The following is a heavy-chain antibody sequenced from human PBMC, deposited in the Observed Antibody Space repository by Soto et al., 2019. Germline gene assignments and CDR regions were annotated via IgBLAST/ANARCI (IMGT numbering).Heavy chain of an antibody. V-gene: IGHV3-53*04. CDR3: ARAPAGVRGHAFDI. D-gene: IGHD3-10*01. CDR2: IYSGGST. J-gene: IGHJ3*02. CDR1: GFTVSSNY. Sequence: EVQLVESGGGLVQPGGSLRLSCAASGFTVSSNYMSWVRQAPGKGLEWVSVIYSGGSTYYADSVKGRFTISRHNSKSTLYLQMNSLRAEDTAVYYCARAPAGVRGHAFDIWGQGTMVTVSS.